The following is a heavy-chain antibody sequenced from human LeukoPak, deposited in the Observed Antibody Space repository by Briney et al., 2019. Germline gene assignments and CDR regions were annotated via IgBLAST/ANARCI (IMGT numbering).Heavy chain of an antibody. J-gene: IGHJ3*02. CDR3: ARSYDSSGYYSLYDAFDI. CDR2: IYHSGST. Sequence: SETLSLTCTVSGYSISSGYYWGWIRQPPGKGLEWIGSIYHSGSTYYNPSLKSRVTISVDTSKNQFSLKLSSVTAADTAVYYCARSYDSSGYYSLYDAFDIWGQGTMVTVSS. D-gene: IGHD3-22*01. V-gene: IGHV4-38-2*02. CDR1: GYSISSGYY.